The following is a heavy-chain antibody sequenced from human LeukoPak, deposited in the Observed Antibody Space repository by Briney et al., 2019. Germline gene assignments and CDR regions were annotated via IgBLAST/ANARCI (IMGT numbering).Heavy chain of an antibody. V-gene: IGHV3-23*01. CDR3: VIRKGTWEPPDY. CDR2: ISGAGGST. Sequence: GGSLILSCAASGFTFTSYAMSWVRQAPGKGLEWVSTISGAGGSTYSADSVKGRFTISRDNSKNTPYLQMNSLRAEDTAVYYCVIRKGTWEPPDYWGQGTLVTVSS. CDR1: GFTFTSYA. J-gene: IGHJ4*02. D-gene: IGHD1-26*01.